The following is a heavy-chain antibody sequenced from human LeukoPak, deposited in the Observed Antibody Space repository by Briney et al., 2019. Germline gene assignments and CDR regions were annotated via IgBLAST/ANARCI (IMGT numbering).Heavy chain of an antibody. CDR2: ISGSTSST. CDR1: GFTFSDYG. D-gene: IGHD6-19*01. Sequence: GGSLIFSCAAAGFTFSDYGMNWVRQAPGKGLGWVLTISGSTSSTYYPDSVKGRFTISRDNSQNMVYLQMNSLRGEDTAVYYCARGFRGGSSWYYSDYWGQGTLVTVSS. CDR3: ARGFRGGSSWYYSDY. J-gene: IGHJ4*02. V-gene: IGHV3-23*01.